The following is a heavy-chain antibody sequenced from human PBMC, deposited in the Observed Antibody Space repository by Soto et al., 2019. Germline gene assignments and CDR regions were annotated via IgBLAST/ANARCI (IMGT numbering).Heavy chain of an antibody. V-gene: IGHV3-66*01. CDR2: IYSGGST. CDR3: ARNRTWNDAYFDY. J-gene: IGHJ4*02. CDR1: GVTGSSSY. Sequence: PGGSLRLYCAASGVTGSSSYMSWVRQAPGKGPEWVSVIYSGGSTYYADSVKDRFTISRDNSKNTLYLQMNGLRAEDTSVYYCARNRTWNDAYFDYWGQGTLVTVSS. D-gene: IGHD1-1*01.